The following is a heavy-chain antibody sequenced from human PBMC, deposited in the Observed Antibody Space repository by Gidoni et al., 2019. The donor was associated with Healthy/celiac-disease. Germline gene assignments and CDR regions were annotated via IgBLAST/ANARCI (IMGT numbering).Heavy chain of an antibody. CDR1: GGSISSTTYY. CDR2: IYYSGST. CDR3: ARNLTEGYFDL. J-gene: IGHJ2*01. V-gene: IGHV4-39*02. Sequence: QLQLQESGPGLVKPSETLSLTCTVSGGSISSTTYYWGWIRQPPGKGLEWIGSIYYSGSTSYNPSLKSRLTMSVDTSMNYFSLKLRSVTAADTAVYYCARNLTEGYFDLWGRGTLVTVSS.